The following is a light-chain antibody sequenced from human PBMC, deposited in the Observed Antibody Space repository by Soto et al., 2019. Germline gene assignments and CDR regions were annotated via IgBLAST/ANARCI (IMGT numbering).Light chain of an antibody. CDR1: SSNIGAGYD. J-gene: IGLJ2*01. CDR3: QSSDTSLIFYVV. V-gene: IGLV1-40*01. Sequence: HSVLTQPPSVSGAPGQRVNISCTGSSSNIGAGYDVHWYKQLPVTAPKQLISVNNNRHSGDPDRFSASKSGTSASLDITGLQAEDEADYYCQSSDTSLIFYVVFGLGTKVTVL. CDR2: VNN.